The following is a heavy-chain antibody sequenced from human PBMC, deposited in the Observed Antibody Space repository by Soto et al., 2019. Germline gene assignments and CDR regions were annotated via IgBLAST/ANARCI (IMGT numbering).Heavy chain of an antibody. Sequence: GGSLRLSCAASGFTFSSYAMSWVRQAPGKGLEWVSAISGSGGSTYYADSVKGRFTISRDNSKNTLYLQMNSLRAEDTAVYYCAKVAGYYDFLSGYYSPTASRRYYFDYWGQGTLVTVSS. V-gene: IGHV3-23*01. D-gene: IGHD3-3*01. CDR1: GFTFSSYA. J-gene: IGHJ4*02. CDR3: AKVAGYYDFLSGYYSPTASRRYYFDY. CDR2: ISGSGGST.